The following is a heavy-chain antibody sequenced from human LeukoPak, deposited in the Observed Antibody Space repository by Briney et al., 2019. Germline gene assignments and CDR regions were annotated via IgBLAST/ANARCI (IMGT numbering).Heavy chain of an antibody. J-gene: IGHJ5*02. V-gene: IGHV3-23*01. CDR2: ISDSGGST. Sequence: GGSLRLSCAASGFTFSSCAMSWVRQAPGKGLEWVSGISDSGGSTYYADFVKGRFTISRDNSKNTLYLQMNSLRAEDTAVYYCAKQDPSSSGWYPWGQGTLVTVSS. D-gene: IGHD6-19*01. CDR1: GFTFSSCA. CDR3: AKQDPSSSGWYP.